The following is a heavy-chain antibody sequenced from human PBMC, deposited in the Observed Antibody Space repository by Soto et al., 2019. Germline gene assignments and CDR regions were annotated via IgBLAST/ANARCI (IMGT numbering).Heavy chain of an antibody. CDR2: IWHDGTNK. Sequence: QVQLVESGGGVVQPGRSLRLSCAASGFTFSTWGMHWVRQTPGKGLEWVAVIWHDGTNKFYADSVKGRFTISRDNSKNTLDLEVNSVRVEDTAVYCCARDGPNWGTDFDSWGQGTLVTVSS. J-gene: IGHJ4*02. CDR1: GFTFSTWG. CDR3: ARDGPNWGTDFDS. V-gene: IGHV3-33*01. D-gene: IGHD7-27*01.